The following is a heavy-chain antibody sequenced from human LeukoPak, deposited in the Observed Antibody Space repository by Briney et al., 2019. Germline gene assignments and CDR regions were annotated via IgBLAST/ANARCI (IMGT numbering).Heavy chain of an antibody. CDR3: AKPRGSPTPYYYYGMDV. J-gene: IGHJ6*02. CDR2: ISYDGSNK. CDR1: GFTFSSYG. V-gene: IGHV3-30*18. D-gene: IGHD3-10*01. Sequence: PGGSLRLSCAASGFTFSSYGMHWVRQAPGKGLEWVAVISYDGSNKYYADSVKGRFTISRDNSKNTLYLQMNSLRAEDTAVYYCAKPRGSPTPYYYYGMDVWGQGTTVTVSS.